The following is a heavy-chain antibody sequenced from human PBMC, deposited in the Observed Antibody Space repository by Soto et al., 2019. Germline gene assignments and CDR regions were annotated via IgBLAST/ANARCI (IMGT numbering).Heavy chain of an antibody. J-gene: IGHJ4*02. CDR3: AGGRYCISTSCYLDY. Sequence: EVQLVESGGGLVQPGGSLRLSCAASGFTFSSYWMSWVRQAPGKGLEWVANIKQDGSEKYYVDSVKGRFTISRDNAKNSLYLQMNSLRAEDTAVYYCAGGRYCISTSCYLDYWGQGTLVTVSS. CDR1: GFTFSSYW. CDR2: IKQDGSEK. D-gene: IGHD2-2*01. V-gene: IGHV3-7*01.